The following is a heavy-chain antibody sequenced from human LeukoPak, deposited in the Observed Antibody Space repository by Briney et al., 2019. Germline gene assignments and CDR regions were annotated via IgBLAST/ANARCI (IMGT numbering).Heavy chain of an antibody. CDR3: ARPGPMITFGVHAAYFDY. V-gene: IGHV4-59*12. D-gene: IGHD3-16*01. J-gene: IGHJ4*02. Sequence: SETLSLTCTVPGGSISSYYWSWIRQPPGKGLEWIGYIYYSGSTNYNPSLKSRVTISVDTSKNQFSLKLSSVTAADTAVYYCARPGPMITFGVHAAYFDYWGQGTLVTVSS. CDR1: GGSISSYY. CDR2: IYYSGST.